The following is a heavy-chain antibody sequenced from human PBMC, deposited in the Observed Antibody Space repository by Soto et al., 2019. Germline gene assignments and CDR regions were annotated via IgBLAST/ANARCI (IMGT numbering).Heavy chain of an antibody. V-gene: IGHV4-39*01. CDR2: IYYSGST. CDR3: ASRRSSSWLNYYYYYGMDV. CDR1: GGSISSSSYY. J-gene: IGHJ6*02. D-gene: IGHD6-13*01. Sequence: SETLSLTCTVSGGSISSSSYYWVWIRHPPGNGLEWIGSIYYSGSTYYNPSLKSRVTISVDTSKNQFSLKLSSVTAADTAVYYCASRRSSSWLNYYYYYGMDVWGQGTTVTVSS.